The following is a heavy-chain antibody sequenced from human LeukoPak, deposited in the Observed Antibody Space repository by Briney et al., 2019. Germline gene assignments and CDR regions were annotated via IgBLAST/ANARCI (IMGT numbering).Heavy chain of an antibody. Sequence: GGSLRLSCAASGFTFSSYGMHWVRQAPGKGLEWVAVIWYDGSNKYYADSVKGRFTISRDNPKNTLYLQMNSLRAEDTAVYYCARGGLQWELLSWFDPWGQGTLVTVSS. CDR1: GFTFSSYG. CDR3: ARGGLQWELLSWFDP. J-gene: IGHJ5*02. D-gene: IGHD1-26*01. V-gene: IGHV3-33*01. CDR2: IWYDGSNK.